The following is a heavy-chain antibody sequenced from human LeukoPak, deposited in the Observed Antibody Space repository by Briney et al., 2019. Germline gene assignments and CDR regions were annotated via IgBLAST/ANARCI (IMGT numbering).Heavy chain of an antibody. CDR1: GFTFSSYA. Sequence: PGRSLRLSCAASGFTFSSYAMYWVRQSPGKGLEWVAVISYDGSNKYYADSVKGRFTISRDNSKNTLYLQMNSLRAEDTAVYYCARDARMVGITMIVVGSDYWGQGTLVTVSS. J-gene: IGHJ4*02. CDR3: ARDARMVGITMIVVGSDY. CDR2: ISYDGSNK. V-gene: IGHV3-30*04. D-gene: IGHD3-22*01.